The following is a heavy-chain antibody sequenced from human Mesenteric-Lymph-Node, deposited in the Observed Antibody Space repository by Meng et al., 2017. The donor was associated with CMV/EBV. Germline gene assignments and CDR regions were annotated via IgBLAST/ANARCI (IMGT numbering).Heavy chain of an antibody. D-gene: IGHD3-22*01. CDR1: ASISSGGYY. CDR2: IYYSGST. V-gene: IGHV4-31*02. CDR3: ARTRYYYDSSGYLLDY. Sequence: ASISSGGYYWSWIRQHPGKGLEWIGYIYYSGSTYYNPSLKSRVTISVDTSKNQFSLKLSSVTAADTAVYYCARTRYYYDSSGYLLDYWGQGTLVTVSS. J-gene: IGHJ4*02.